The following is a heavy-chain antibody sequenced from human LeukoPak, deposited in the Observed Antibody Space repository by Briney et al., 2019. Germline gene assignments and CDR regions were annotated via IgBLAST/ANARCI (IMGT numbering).Heavy chain of an antibody. V-gene: IGHV4-39*07. CDR2: INHSGST. D-gene: IGHD2-15*01. CDR1: GGSISSGGYY. CDR3: AREKCSGGSCYETHDY. Sequence: SETLSLTCTVSGGSISSGGYYWSWIRQPPGKGLEWIGEINHSGSTNYNPSLKSRVTISVDTSKNQFSLKLSSVAAADTAVYYCAREKCSGGSCYETHDYWGQGTLVTVSS. J-gene: IGHJ4*02.